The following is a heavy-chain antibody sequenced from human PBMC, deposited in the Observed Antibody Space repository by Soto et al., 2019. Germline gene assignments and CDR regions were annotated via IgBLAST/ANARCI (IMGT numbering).Heavy chain of an antibody. D-gene: IGHD3-22*01. Sequence: GASVKVSCKASGYTFTSYGISWVRQAPGQGLEWMGWISAYNGNTNYAQKLQGRVTMTTDTSTSTAYMELRSLRSDDTAVYYCARDWMNYYDSSGYYNWGQGTLVTVSS. CDR1: GYTFTSYG. V-gene: IGHV1-18*04. CDR3: ARDWMNYYDSSGYYN. J-gene: IGHJ4*02. CDR2: ISAYNGNT.